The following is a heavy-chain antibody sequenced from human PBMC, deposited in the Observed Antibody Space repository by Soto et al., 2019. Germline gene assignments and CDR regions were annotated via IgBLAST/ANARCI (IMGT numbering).Heavy chain of an antibody. Sequence: PGGSLRLSCAAFGFTFSNAWMNWVRQAPGKGLEWVGRIKSKTDGGTTDYAAPVKGRFTISRDDSKNTLYLQMNSLKTEDTAVYYCTTDSPNITIVDVWGQGTTVTVSS. D-gene: IGHD3-10*01. CDR3: TTDSPNITIVDV. CDR1: GFTFSNAW. V-gene: IGHV3-15*07. CDR2: IKSKTDGGTT. J-gene: IGHJ6*02.